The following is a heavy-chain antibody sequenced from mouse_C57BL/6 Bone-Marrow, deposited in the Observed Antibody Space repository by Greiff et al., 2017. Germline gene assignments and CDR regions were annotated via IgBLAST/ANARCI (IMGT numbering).Heavy chain of an antibody. Sequence: EVKLMESGGGLVKPGGSLKLSCAASGFTFSSYAMSWVRQTPEKRLEWVANISAGGSYTYYPDNVKGRFTISIDNAKNKLYLQMSHLKSEDTAMYYWARGWDKDDYWGQGTTLTVSS. D-gene: IGHD4-1*01. CDR1: GFTFSSYA. J-gene: IGHJ2*01. V-gene: IGHV5-4*03. CDR2: ISAGGSYT. CDR3: ARGWDKDDY.